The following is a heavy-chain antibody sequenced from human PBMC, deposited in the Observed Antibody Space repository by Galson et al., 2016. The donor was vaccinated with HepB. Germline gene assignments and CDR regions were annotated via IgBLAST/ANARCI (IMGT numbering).Heavy chain of an antibody. CDR2: INPRGGSA. D-gene: IGHD3-10*01. CDR1: GYSFTAYY. J-gene: IGHJ4*02. Sequence: SVKVSCKASGYSFTAYYIHWVRQAPGQGLEWMGVINPRGGSATYAPNFRGRIIMTRDTSTTTVYMQLSSLRSGDTAIYYCVRDRRVDSGTTPGFWGQGTLVTVSS. V-gene: IGHV1-46*01. CDR3: VRDRRVDSGTTPGF.